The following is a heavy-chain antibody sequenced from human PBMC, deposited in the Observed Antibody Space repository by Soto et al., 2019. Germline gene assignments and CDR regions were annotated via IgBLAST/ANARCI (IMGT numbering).Heavy chain of an antibody. CDR3: VREDDTTGSYCWFDP. J-gene: IGHJ5*02. V-gene: IGHV1-69*01. D-gene: IGHD3-22*01. Sequence: QVQLVQSGAEVKKPGSSVRVSCKASGDTFNSITLNWVRQAPGQGLEWMGGFVPVFGSATYAQQFRGRLSITADESTRTFYMHLSELKSEDTALYFCVREDDTTGSYCWFDPWGQGTLVTVSS. CDR2: FVPVFGSA. CDR1: GDTFNSIT.